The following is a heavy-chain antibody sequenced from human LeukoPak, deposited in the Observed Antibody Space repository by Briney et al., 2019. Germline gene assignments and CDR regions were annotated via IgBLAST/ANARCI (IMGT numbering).Heavy chain of an antibody. V-gene: IGHV1-8*01. Sequence: ASVKVSCKASGYTFTSYDINWVRQATAQGLEWMGWMNPDSGNTGYAQKFQGRVTMTRNTSISTAYMELSSLRSEDTAVYYCARELDYDILTGYSNDYWGQGTLVTVSS. CDR2: MNPDSGNT. CDR3: ARELDYDILTGYSNDY. J-gene: IGHJ4*02. D-gene: IGHD3-9*01. CDR1: GYTFTSYD.